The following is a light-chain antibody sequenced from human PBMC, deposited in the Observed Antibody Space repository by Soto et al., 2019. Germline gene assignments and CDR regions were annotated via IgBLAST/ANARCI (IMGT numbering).Light chain of an antibody. CDR2: GAS. J-gene: IGKJ4*01. Sequence: EIVMTQSPATLSASPGERATLSCRASESVATNLAWYQRKPGQPPRLLIYGASTRATGIPARFSGSGSGTVFTLTVSSLQSEDFAVYYCQQFYIWPLTFGGGTMVEI. CDR1: ESVATN. CDR3: QQFYIWPLT. V-gene: IGKV3-15*01.